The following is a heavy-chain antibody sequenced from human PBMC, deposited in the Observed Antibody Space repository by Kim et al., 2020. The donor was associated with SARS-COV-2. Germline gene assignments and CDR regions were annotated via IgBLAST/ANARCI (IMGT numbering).Heavy chain of an antibody. J-gene: IGHJ4*02. Sequence: ASVKVSCKASGYTFTGYYMHWVRQAPGQGLEWMGWINPNSGGTNYAQKFQGRVTMTRDTSISTAYMELSRLRSDDTAVYYCARAARITIFGVVQYDFDYWGQGTLVTVSS. CDR3: ARAARITIFGVVQYDFDY. D-gene: IGHD3-3*01. CDR2: INPNSGGT. CDR1: GYTFTGYY. V-gene: IGHV1-2*02.